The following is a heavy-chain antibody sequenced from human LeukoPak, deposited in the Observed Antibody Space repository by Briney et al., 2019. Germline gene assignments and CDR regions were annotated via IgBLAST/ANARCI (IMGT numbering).Heavy chain of an antibody. CDR1: GYTFTSYG. CDR3: ARANVLLWFGELLNPYYYYGMDV. CDR2: ISAYNGNT. D-gene: IGHD3-10*01. V-gene: IGHV1-18*01. J-gene: IGHJ6*02. Sequence: ASVKVSCKASGYTFTSYGISWVRQAPGQGLEWMGWISAYNGNTNYAQKLQGRVTMTTDTPTSTAYMELRSLRSDDTAVYYCARANVLLWFGELLNPYYYYGMDVWGQGTTVTVSS.